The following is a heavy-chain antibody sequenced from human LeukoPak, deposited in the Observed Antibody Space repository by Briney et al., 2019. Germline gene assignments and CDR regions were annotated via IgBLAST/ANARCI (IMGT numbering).Heavy chain of an antibody. J-gene: IGHJ4*02. D-gene: IGHD3-22*01. CDR1: GGTFSSYA. CDR3: ARDIPTYYYDSSGYPA. CDR2: IIPIFGTA. V-gene: IGHV1-69*05. Sequence: ASVKVSCKASGGTFSSYAISWVRQAPGQGLEWMGGIIPIFGTANYAQKFQGRVTITTDESTSTAYMELRSLRSDDTAVYYCARDIPTYYYDSSGYPAWGQGTLVTVSS.